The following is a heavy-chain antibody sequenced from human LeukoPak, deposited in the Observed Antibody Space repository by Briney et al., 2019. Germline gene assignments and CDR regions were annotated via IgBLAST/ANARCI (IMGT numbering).Heavy chain of an antibody. J-gene: IGHJ4*02. CDR3: ARDTAGATSFDY. CDR1: GGSLSGYY. D-gene: IGHD1-26*01. Sequence: PSETLSLTCAVYGGSLSGYYWSWIRQTPGKGLEWIGEINHSGSTNYNPSLKSRVTISLDTSKNHFSLTLSSVTAADTAVYYCARDTAGATSFDYWGQGTLVTVSS. V-gene: IGHV4-34*01. CDR2: INHSGST.